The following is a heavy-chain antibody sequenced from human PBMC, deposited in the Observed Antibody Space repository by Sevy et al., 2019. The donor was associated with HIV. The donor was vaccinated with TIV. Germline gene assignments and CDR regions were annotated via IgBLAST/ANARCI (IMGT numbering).Heavy chain of an antibody. D-gene: IGHD5-12*01. CDR3: ARDFLGYGYSGYGQGPYAFDI. Sequence: GGSLRLSCAASGFTFSSHAMHWVRQAPGKGLEWVAVISYDGNNKYYADSVKGRFTISRDNSKTTLYLQMNSLRAEDTAVYYCARDFLGYGYSGYGQGPYAFDIWGQGTMVTVSS. V-gene: IGHV3-30-3*01. J-gene: IGHJ3*02. CDR1: GFTFSSHA. CDR2: ISYDGNNK.